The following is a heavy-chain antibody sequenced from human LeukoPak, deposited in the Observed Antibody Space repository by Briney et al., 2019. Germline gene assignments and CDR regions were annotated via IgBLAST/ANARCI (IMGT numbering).Heavy chain of an antibody. J-gene: IGHJ5*02. CDR2: IYYSGTT. Sequence: SETLSLTCTVSGGSISSSSYYWGWIRQPPGKGLEWIGSIYYSGTTFYNPSLKSRVTISVDTSKYHFSLKLSSVTAADTAVYFCVGGFGMNWFDPWGQGTLVTVSS. V-gene: IGHV4-39*02. CDR1: GGSISSSSYY. D-gene: IGHD3-10*01. CDR3: VGGFGMNWFDP.